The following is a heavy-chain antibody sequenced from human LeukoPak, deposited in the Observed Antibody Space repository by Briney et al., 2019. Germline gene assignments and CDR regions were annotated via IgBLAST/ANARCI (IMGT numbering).Heavy chain of an antibody. Sequence: GGSLRLSCAASGFTFSSYAMSWVRQAPGKGLEWVSAISGSGGSTYYADSVKGRFTISRDNSKNTLYLQMNSLRAEDTAVYYCASPIWFGELFGAFDIWGQGTMVTVSS. CDR1: GFTFSSYA. CDR2: ISGSGGST. J-gene: IGHJ3*02. V-gene: IGHV3-23*01. D-gene: IGHD3-10*01. CDR3: ASPIWFGELFGAFDI.